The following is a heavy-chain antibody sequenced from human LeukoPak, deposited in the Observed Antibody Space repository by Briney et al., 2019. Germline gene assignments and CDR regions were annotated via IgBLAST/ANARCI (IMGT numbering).Heavy chain of an antibody. CDR2: ISSSSSYI. V-gene: IGHV3-21*04. CDR1: GFTFSSYS. Sequence: PGGSLRLSCAASGFTFSSYSMNWVRQAPGKGLEWVSSISSSSSYIYYADSVKGRFTISRDNSKNTLYLQMNSLRSEDTAVYYCARGGPRGGAPNAPDVWGKGTTVTVSS. D-gene: IGHD4-23*01. J-gene: IGHJ6*04. CDR3: ARGGPRGGAPNAPDV.